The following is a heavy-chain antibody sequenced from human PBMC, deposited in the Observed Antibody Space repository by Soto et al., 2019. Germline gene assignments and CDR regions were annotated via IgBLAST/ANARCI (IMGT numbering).Heavy chain of an antibody. D-gene: IGHD1-7*01. CDR1: GDSVSSNSAA. CDR3: AGTTSHQWYYMDV. CDR2: TCYRSRWYN. Sequence: QTLSLTCVISGDSVSSNSAAWNWIRLSPSRGLEWLARTCYRSRWYNDYAVSVRSRITVNPDTSKNQFSLQLTSVTPEDTAVYYCAGTTSHQWYYMDVWGKGTTVTVSS. J-gene: IGHJ6*03. V-gene: IGHV6-1*01.